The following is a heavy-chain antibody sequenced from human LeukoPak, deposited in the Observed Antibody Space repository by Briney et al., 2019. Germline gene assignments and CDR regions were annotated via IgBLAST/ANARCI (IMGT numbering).Heavy chain of an antibody. Sequence: SETLSLTCTVSGGSISSYYWSWIRQPPGKGLEWIGYIYYSGSTNYNPSLKSRVTISVDTSKNQFSLKLSSGTAADTAVYYCARLDYDSSGYYYVEYLQHWGQGTLVTVSS. CDR1: GGSISSYY. V-gene: IGHV4-59*08. CDR3: ARLDYDSSGYYYVEYLQH. CDR2: IYYSGST. J-gene: IGHJ1*01. D-gene: IGHD3-22*01.